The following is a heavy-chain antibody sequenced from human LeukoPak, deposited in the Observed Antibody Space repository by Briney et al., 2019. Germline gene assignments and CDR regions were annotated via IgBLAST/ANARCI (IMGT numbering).Heavy chain of an antibody. CDR2: ISSSSVYT. Sequence: GGSLRLSCKASGFTFSSYHMNWVRQAPGKGLEWVSSISSSSVYTHYADSVKGRITISRDNSKNSLYLQMNSLTAEDTALYYCARDALRDDAFDIWGQGTMVTVSS. CDR1: GFTFSSYH. V-gene: IGHV3-21*04. J-gene: IGHJ3*02. CDR3: ARDALRDDAFDI.